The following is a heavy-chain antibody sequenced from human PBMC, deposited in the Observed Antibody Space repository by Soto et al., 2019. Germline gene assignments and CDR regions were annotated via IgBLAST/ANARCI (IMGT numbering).Heavy chain of an antibody. CDR1: GGTFSSYA. CDR2: IIPIFGTA. Sequence: QVQLVPSGAEVKKPGSSVKVSCKASGGTFSSYAISWVRQAPGQGLEWMGGIIPIFGTANYAQKFQGRVTITADESTSTAYMELSSLRSEDTAVYYCARDLSRDYYGSGSYLYWGQGTLVTVSS. D-gene: IGHD3-10*01. J-gene: IGHJ4*02. CDR3: ARDLSRDYYGSGSYLY. V-gene: IGHV1-69*01.